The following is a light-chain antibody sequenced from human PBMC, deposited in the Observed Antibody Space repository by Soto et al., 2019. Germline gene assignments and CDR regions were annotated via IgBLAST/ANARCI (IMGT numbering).Light chain of an antibody. CDR3: CSYAGSRRNF. V-gene: IGLV2-23*01. Sequence: QSALTQPASVSGSPGQAITISCTGTSSDVGSYNLVSWYQQHPGKAPKLMIYEGSKRPSGVSNRFSGSKSGNTASLTISGLQAEDEADYYCCSYAGSRRNFFGTGPKVTVL. J-gene: IGLJ1*01. CDR1: SSDVGSYNL. CDR2: EGS.